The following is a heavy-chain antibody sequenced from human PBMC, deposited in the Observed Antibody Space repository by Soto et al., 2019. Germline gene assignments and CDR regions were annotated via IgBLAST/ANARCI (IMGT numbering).Heavy chain of an antibody. V-gene: IGHV4-59*08. J-gene: IGHJ6*02. Sequence: QVQLQESGPGLVKPSETLSLTCTVSSDSSSSYKWSWIRQTPGKGLEWIGYIDNNGGINYHPSLRSRITITITIDTSTKKVSLRLSSVTAADTAVYYCVRQGFEPLHGLVDVWGQGTTVTVSS. CDR1: SDSSSSYK. D-gene: IGHD2-15*01. CDR2: IDNNGGI. CDR3: VRQGFEPLHGLVDV.